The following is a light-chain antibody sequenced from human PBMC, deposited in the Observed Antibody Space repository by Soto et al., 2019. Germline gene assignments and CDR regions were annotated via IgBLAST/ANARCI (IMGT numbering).Light chain of an antibody. CDR1: QSVNNNY. J-gene: IGKJ1*01. CDR3: QQYGGSPRT. V-gene: IGKV3-20*01. CDR2: GAS. Sequence: EIVLTQSPCTLSFSPLERSTLSCRASQSVNNNYLAWYQRQPGQAPRLLIYGASSRATGIPDRFSGSGSGTDFTLTISRLEPEDFAVYYCQQYGGSPRTFGQGTKVDIK.